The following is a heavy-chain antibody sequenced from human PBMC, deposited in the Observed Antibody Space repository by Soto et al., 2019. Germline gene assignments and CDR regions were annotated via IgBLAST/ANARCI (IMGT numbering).Heavy chain of an antibody. CDR3: ARKDCISTSCYDNWNYVFDY. CDR1: GFTFSSYA. J-gene: IGHJ4*02. D-gene: IGHD2-2*01. V-gene: IGHV3-23*01. Sequence: GGSLRLSCAASGFTFSSYAMSWVRQAPGKGLEWVSAISGSGGSTYYADSVKGRFTISRDNSKNTLYLQMNSLRAEDTAVYYCARKDCISTSCYDNWNYVFDYWGQGT. CDR2: ISGSGGST.